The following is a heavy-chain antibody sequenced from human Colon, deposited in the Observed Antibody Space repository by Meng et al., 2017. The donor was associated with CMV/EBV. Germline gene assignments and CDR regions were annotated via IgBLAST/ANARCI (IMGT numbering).Heavy chain of an antibody. D-gene: IGHD1-26*01. J-gene: IGHJ4*02. CDR1: GFTFSSYA. V-gene: IGHV3-23*01. CDR3: AKGVDIVGATPGFGDY. CDR2: ISGSGGST. Sequence: GGSLRLSCAASGFTFSSYAMSWVRQAPGKGLEWVSAISGSGGSTYYPDSVKGRFTVSRDNSKNTLYLQMNSLRAEDTAVYYCAKGVDIVGATPGFGDYWGQGTLVTVSS.